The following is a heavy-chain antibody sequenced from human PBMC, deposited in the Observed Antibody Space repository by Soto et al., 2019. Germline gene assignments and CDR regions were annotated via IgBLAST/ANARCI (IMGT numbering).Heavy chain of an antibody. V-gene: IGHV3-30*18. CDR1: GFTFSSYG. Sequence: GGSLRLSCAASGFTFSSYGMHWVRQAPGKGLEWVAVISYDGSNKYYADSVKGRFTISRDNSKNTLYLQMNSLRAEDTAVYYCAKDLMLRYCSGGSCYHAAFDIWGQGTMVTVSS. CDR2: ISYDGSNK. CDR3: AKDLMLRYCSGGSCYHAAFDI. D-gene: IGHD2-15*01. J-gene: IGHJ3*02.